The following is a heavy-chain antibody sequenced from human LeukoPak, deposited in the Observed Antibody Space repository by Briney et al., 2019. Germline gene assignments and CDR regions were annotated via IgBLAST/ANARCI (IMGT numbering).Heavy chain of an antibody. CDR1: GGSISSYY. Sequence: PSETLSLTCTVSGGSISSYYWSWIRQPPGKGLEWIGYIYYSGSTNYNPSLKSRVTISVDTSKNQFSLKLSSVTAADTAVYYCARLSALGSGSYSYWLDPWGQGTLVTVSS. CDR3: ARLSALGSGSYSYWLDP. CDR2: IYYSGST. J-gene: IGHJ5*02. D-gene: IGHD3-10*01. V-gene: IGHV4-59*08.